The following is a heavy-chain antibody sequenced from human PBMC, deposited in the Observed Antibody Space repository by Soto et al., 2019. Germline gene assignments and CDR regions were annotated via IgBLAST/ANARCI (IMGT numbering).Heavy chain of an antibody. J-gene: IGHJ4*02. CDR2: ISAYNGNT. CDR1: GYTFTSYG. CDR3: ARTDYYDSSGYRRDFDY. Sequence: QVQLVQSGAEVKKPGASVKVSCKASGYTFTSYGISWVRQAPGQGLEWMGWISAYNGNTNYAQKLQGRVTMTTDTSTSTAYMELRSLRSDDTAVYYCARTDYYDSSGYRRDFDYWGQGTLVTVSS. D-gene: IGHD3-22*01. V-gene: IGHV1-18*01.